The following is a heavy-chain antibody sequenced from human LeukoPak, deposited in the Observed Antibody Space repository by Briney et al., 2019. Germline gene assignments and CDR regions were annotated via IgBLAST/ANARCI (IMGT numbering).Heavy chain of an antibody. CDR2: IYYSGST. CDR3: ARGPDYDILTGYYMAYYYYYMDV. Sequence: SETLSLTCTVSGGSISSYYWSWIRQPPGKGLEWIGYIYYSGSTNYNPSLKSRVTISVDTSKNQFSLKLSSVTAADTAVYYCARGPDYDILTGYYMAYYYYYMDVWGKGTTVTISS. D-gene: IGHD3-9*01. J-gene: IGHJ6*03. V-gene: IGHV4-59*01. CDR1: GGSISSYY.